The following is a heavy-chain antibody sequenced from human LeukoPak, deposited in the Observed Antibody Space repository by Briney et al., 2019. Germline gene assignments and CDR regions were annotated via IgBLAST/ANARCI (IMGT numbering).Heavy chain of an antibody. CDR3: ARADGGRGDYYMDV. J-gene: IGHJ6*03. CDR1: GYTFTSYG. Sequence: ASVKVSCKASGYTFTSYGISWVRQAPGQGLEWMGWINPNSGGTNYTQKFQGRVTMTRDTSISTAYMELSSLGSEDTAVYYCARADGGRGDYYMDVWGKGTTVTISS. D-gene: IGHD3-3*01. CDR2: INPNSGGT. V-gene: IGHV1-2*02.